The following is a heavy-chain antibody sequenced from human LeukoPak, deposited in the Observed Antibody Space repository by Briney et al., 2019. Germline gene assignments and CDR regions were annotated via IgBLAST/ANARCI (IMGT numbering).Heavy chain of an antibody. J-gene: IGHJ3*02. CDR2: ISYDGSNK. CDR3: ARDYYGSGSYSSFDAFDI. D-gene: IGHD3-10*01. Sequence: PGGSLRLSCAASGFTFSSYAMHWVRQAPGKGLEWVAVISYDGSNKYYADSVKGRFTISRDNSKNTLYLQMNSLRAEDTAVYYCARDYYGSGSYSSFDAFDIWGQGTMVIVSS. CDR1: GFTFSSYA. V-gene: IGHV3-30-3*01.